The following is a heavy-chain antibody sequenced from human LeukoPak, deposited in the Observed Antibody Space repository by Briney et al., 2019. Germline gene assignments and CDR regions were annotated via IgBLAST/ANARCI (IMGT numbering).Heavy chain of an antibody. V-gene: IGHV4-34*01. J-gene: IGHJ6*03. CDR3: ARVDGAATFYYMDV. Sequence: SETLSLTCAVYGGSFSGYYWSWIRQPPGKGLEWIGEINHSRSTNYNPSLKSRVTISVDTSKNQFSLKLSSVTAADTAVYYCARVDGAATFYYMDVWGKGTTVTISS. CDR2: INHSRST. D-gene: IGHD2-15*01. CDR1: GGSFSGYY.